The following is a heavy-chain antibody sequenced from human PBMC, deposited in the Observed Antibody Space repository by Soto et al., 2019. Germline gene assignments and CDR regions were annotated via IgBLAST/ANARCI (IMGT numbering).Heavy chain of an antibody. D-gene: IGHD3-16*02. CDR2: IKQDGSEK. J-gene: IGHJ5*02. Sequence: GGSLRLSCAASGFTFSSYWMSWVRQAPGKGLEWVANIKQDGSEKYYVDSVKGRFTISRDNAKNSRYLQMNSLRAEDTAVYYCARTIYDYVWGSYRYNFWFDPWGQGTLVTVSS. CDR3: ARTIYDYVWGSYRYNFWFDP. CDR1: GFTFSSYW. V-gene: IGHV3-7*05.